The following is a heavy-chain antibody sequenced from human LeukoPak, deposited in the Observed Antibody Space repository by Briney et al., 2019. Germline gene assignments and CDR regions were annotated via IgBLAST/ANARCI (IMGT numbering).Heavy chain of an antibody. CDR2: IYYSGSY. Sequence: SETLSLTCTVSGGSISTYYWSWLRQPPGKGLEWIGHIYYSGSYSFNPSLKSRVTISVATSKNQFSLKLTSVTAADTAVYYCARPSHYYGSGSPAMDVWGQGTTVTVSS. V-gene: IGHV4-59*08. D-gene: IGHD3-10*01. J-gene: IGHJ6*02. CDR1: GGSISTYY. CDR3: ARPSHYYGSGSPAMDV.